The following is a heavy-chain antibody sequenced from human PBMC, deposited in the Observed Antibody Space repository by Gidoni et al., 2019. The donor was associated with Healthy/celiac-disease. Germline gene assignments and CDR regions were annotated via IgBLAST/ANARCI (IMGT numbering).Heavy chain of an antibody. CDR2: ISGSGGST. CDR1: GFTFSNYA. CDR3: AKGWSDYFDS. V-gene: IGHV3-23*01. J-gene: IGHJ4*02. Sequence: EVQLLESGGGLVQRGGSLSLSCAASGFTFSNYAMSWVRPAPGKGLEWVSAISGSGGSTYYADSVKGRFTISRDNSKNTVYLQMNSLGAEDTALYYCAKGWSDYFDSWGQGTLVTVSS. D-gene: IGHD3-3*01.